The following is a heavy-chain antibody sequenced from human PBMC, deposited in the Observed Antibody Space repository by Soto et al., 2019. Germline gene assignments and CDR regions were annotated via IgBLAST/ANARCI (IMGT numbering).Heavy chain of an antibody. D-gene: IGHD2-21*02. V-gene: IGHV1-2*02. CDR2: INPYSGGR. CDR3: ATQFNHCGGDCYRGPYFGMDV. J-gene: IGHJ6*02. Sequence: XPVKVAVAASGYRLMGYYLVWGRHTPGHGRECMGWINPYSGGRNYAQKFQGRVTMTRDTSISTDYMELSKLISDDTAVYYCATQFNHCGGDCYRGPYFGMDVWGQGTTVTVSS. CDR1: GYRLMGYY.